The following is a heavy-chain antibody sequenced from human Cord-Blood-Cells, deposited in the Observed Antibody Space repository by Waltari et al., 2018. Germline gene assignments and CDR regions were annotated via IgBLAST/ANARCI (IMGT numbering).Heavy chain of an antibody. CDR1: GGSFSGYY. Sequence: QVQLQQWGAGLLKPSETLSLTCAVYGGSFSGYYWGWIRQPPGKWLEWIGEINHRGSTNYNPSLKSRVTISVDTSKNQFSLKLSSVTAADTAVYYCAMTVTTTDAFDIWGQVTMVTVSS. D-gene: IGHD4-17*01. CDR3: AMTVTTTDAFDI. CDR2: INHRGST. V-gene: IGHV4-34*01. J-gene: IGHJ3*02.